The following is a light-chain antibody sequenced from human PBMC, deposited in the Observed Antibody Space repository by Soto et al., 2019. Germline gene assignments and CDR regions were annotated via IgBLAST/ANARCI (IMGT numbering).Light chain of an antibody. Sequence: EIVLTQSPLSLPVTPGEPASISCRSSQNLLHSNGYNYLNWYLQKPGQSPQLLIYLGSNRASGVPDRFSDSGSGTDFTLTINRVEAEDVGLYFCAQGLATPFTFGGGTKVDIK. V-gene: IGKV2-28*01. CDR1: QNLLHSNGYNY. J-gene: IGKJ4*01. CDR3: AQGLATPFT. CDR2: LGS.